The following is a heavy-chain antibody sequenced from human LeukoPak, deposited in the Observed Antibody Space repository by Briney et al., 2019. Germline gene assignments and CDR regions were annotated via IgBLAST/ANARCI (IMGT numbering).Heavy chain of an antibody. D-gene: IGHD3-22*01. CDR2: ISYDGSNK. Sequence: GGSLRLSCAASGFTFSSSAMHWVRLAPGKGLEWVAVISYDGSNKYYADSVKGRFTISRDNSKSTLYLQMNSLRAEDTAVYYCARDGPLYYYDSSGYYSYWGQGTLVTV. CDR1: GFTFSSSA. J-gene: IGHJ4*02. CDR3: ARDGPLYYYDSSGYYSY. V-gene: IGHV3-30-3*01.